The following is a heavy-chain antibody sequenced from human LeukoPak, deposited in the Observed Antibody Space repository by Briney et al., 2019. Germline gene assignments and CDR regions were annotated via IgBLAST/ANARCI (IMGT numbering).Heavy chain of an antibody. V-gene: IGHV3-21*01. J-gene: IGHJ4*02. CDR3: ARKSIAAAGYSDY. CDR2: ISSSSSYI. D-gene: IGHD6-13*01. CDR1: GFTFSSYS. Sequence: GGSLRLSCAASGFTFSSYSMNWVRQAPGKGLEWVSSISSSSSYIYYADSVKGRFTISRDNAKNSLYLQMNSLRAEDTAVYYCARKSIAAAGYSDYWGQGTLVTVSS.